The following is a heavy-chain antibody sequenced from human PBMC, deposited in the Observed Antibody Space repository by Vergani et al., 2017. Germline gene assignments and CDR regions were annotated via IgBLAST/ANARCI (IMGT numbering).Heavy chain of an antibody. CDR3: AKFPSALRFLEWLFDY. CDR2: ISGSGGST. CDR1: GFTFSSYA. Sequence: EVQLVESGGRLVKPGGSLRLSCAASGFTFSSYAMSWVRQAPGKGLEWVSAISGSGGSTYYADSVKGRFTISRDNSKNTLYLQMNSLRAEDTAVYYCAKFPSALRFLEWLFDYWGQGTLVTVSS. J-gene: IGHJ4*02. D-gene: IGHD3-3*01. V-gene: IGHV3-23*04.